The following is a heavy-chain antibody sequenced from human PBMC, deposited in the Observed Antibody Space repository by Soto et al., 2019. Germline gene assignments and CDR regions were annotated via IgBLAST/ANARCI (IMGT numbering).Heavy chain of an antibody. D-gene: IGHD2-15*01. V-gene: IGHV3-30*18. CDR2: ISYDGSNK. CDR3: AKSWGLGYCSGGSCYGGNYYGMDV. Sequence: GGSLRLSCAASGFTFSSYGMHWVRQAPGKGLEWVAVISYDGSNKYYADSVKGRFTISRDNSKNTLYLQMNSLRAEDTAVYYCAKSWGLGYCSGGSCYGGNYYGMDVWGQGTTVTVSS. CDR1: GFTFSSYG. J-gene: IGHJ6*02.